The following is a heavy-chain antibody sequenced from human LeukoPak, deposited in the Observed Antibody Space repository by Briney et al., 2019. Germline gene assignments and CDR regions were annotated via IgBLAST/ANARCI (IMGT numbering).Heavy chain of an antibody. CDR1: GFTFSSYA. J-gene: IGHJ4*02. V-gene: IGHV3-23*01. D-gene: IGHD3-16*01. CDR2: ISGSGGST. Sequence: GGSLRLSCAASGFTFSSYAMSWVRQAPGKGLEWVSAISGSGGSTYYADSVKGRFTISRDNSKNTLYLQMNSLRAEDTAVYYCAKATGLYVWGSYIDWGQGTLVTVSS. CDR3: AKATGLYVWGSYID.